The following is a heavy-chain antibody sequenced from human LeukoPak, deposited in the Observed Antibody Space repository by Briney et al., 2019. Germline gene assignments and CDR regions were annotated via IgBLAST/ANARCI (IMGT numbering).Heavy chain of an antibody. J-gene: IGHJ4*02. D-gene: IGHD3-22*01. CDR2: IYWDDDK. CDR1: GFSLRPSGVG. Sequence: ESGPTLVKPTQTLTLTCTFSGFSLRPSGVGVGWIRQPPGKALEWLAHIYWDDDKRYIPSLKSRLTITKDTSKNQVVLTMTNMDPVDTATYYCAHRLSVADSSGYYPPSFDYWGQGTLVTVSS. V-gene: IGHV2-5*02. CDR3: AHRLSVADSSGYYPPSFDY.